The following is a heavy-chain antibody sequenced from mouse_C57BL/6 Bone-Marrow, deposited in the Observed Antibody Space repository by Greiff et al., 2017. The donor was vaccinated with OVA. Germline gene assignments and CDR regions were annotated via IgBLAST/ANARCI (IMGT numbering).Heavy chain of an antibody. J-gene: IGHJ4*01. CDR2: IDPENGDT. CDR1: GFNIKDDY. D-gene: IGHD1-1*01. Sequence: VHVKQSGAELVRPGASVKLSCTASGFNIKDDYMHWVKQRPEQGLEWIGWIDPENGDTEYASKFQGKATITADTSSNTAYLQLSSLTSEDTAVYYCTIDYYGSSYYYAMDYWGQGTSVTVSS. V-gene: IGHV14-4*01. CDR3: TIDYYGSSYYYAMDY.